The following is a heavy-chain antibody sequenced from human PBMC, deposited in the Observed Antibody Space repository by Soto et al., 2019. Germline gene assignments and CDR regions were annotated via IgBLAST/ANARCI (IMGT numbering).Heavy chain of an antibody. Sequence: QVQLVQSGAEVKKPGSSVKVSCKASGGTFSSYAISWVRQAPGQGLEWMGGIIPIFGTANYAQKFQGRVTSTADEPTSPAYMELGSLISEDTAVYYCARAPPYSSNPCRRDDYWGQGTLVTVSS. CDR3: ARAPPYSSNPCRRDDY. CDR2: IIPIFGTA. D-gene: IGHD6-19*01. V-gene: IGHV1-69*12. CDR1: GGTFSSYA. J-gene: IGHJ4*02.